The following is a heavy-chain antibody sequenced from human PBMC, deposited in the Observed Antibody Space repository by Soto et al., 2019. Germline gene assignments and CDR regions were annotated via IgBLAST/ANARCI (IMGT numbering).Heavy chain of an antibody. J-gene: IGHJ4*02. D-gene: IGHD3-10*01. CDR2: INGGSGNT. CDR1: GFTFTSYA. CDR3: ARVPPWGNSAGDYYIQHYDS. V-gene: IGHV1-3*01. Sequence: QVQLVQSGAEVKRPGASVTVSCKSSGFTFTSYAIHWLRQAPGQRPQWRGWINGGSGNTKYSQDFQGRVTFTRDTFATTAYLELSSLRSEDTAVYYCARVPPWGNSAGDYYIQHYDSWGQGTPVTVSS.